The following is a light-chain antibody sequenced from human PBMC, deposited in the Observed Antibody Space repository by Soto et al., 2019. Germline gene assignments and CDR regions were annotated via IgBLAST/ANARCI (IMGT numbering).Light chain of an antibody. Sequence: EIVLTQSPATLSLSPGERATLSCRASQSVSSYLAWYQQKPGQAPRLLIYDASNRATSIPARFSGSGSVTDFTLPIISLEPEDFAVYYCQQRSNWPPYTFGQGTKLEIK. CDR3: QQRSNWPPYT. J-gene: IGKJ2*01. CDR1: QSVSSY. CDR2: DAS. V-gene: IGKV3-11*01.